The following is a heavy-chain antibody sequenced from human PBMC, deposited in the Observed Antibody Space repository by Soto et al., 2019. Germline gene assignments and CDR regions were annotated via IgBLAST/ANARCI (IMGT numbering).Heavy chain of an antibody. CDR3: AVSTGSSQYYFDY. V-gene: IGHV4-59*01. CDR2: IYYSGST. J-gene: IGHJ4*02. D-gene: IGHD6-6*01. CDR1: GGSISSYY. Sequence: SETLSLTCTVSGGSISSYYWSWIRQPPGKGLEWIGNIYYSGSTNYNPSLKSRVTISIDTSKNHFSLKLNSVTAADTAVYYCAVSTGSSQYYFDYWGQGALVTVS.